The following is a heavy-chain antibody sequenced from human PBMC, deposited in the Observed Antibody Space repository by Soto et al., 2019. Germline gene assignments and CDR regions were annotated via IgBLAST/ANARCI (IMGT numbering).Heavy chain of an antibody. Sequence: PSETLSLTCTVSGGSISNPDYYWNWIRQPPGKGLEWIGSIFYSGDTSYNPSLKSRLNISVDTSKNQFSLSLRSVTASDTAVYYCATRITVFGLLIPPFDPWGQGTQVTVSS. V-gene: IGHV4-30-4*01. CDR3: ATRITVFGLLIPPFDP. J-gene: IGHJ5*02. CDR2: IFYSGDT. CDR1: GGSISNPDYY. D-gene: IGHD3-3*01.